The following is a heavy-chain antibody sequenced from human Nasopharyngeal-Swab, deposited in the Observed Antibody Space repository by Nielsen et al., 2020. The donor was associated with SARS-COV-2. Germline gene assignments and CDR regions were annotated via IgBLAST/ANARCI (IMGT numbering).Heavy chain of an antibody. CDR2: MNPNSGNT. D-gene: IGHD6-19*01. V-gene: IGHV1-8*01. Sequence: WVRQAPGQGLEWMGWMNPNSGNTGYAQKFQGRVTMTRNTSISTAYMELSSLRSEDTAVYYRARGLYSSGFSYYYYGMDVWGQGTTVTVSS. CDR3: ARGLYSSGFSYYYYGMDV. J-gene: IGHJ6*02.